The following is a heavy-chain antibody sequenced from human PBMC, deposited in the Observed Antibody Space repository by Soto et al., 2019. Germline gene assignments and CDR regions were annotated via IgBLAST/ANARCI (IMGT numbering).Heavy chain of an antibody. V-gene: IGHV3-23*01. CDR3: XXXXXXXGGXYF. CDR1: GFTFSSYA. CDR2: ISGSGGST. J-gene: IGHJ4*01. Sequence: EVQLLESGGGLVQPGGSLRLSCAASGFTFSSYAMSWVRQAPGKGLEWVSAISGSGGSTYYADSVKGRFTISRDNSKXXXXXXXXXXXXXXXXXXXXXXXXXXXGGXYF.